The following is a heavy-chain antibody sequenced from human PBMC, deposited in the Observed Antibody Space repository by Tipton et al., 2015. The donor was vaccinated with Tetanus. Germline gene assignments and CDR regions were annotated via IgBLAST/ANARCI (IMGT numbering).Heavy chain of an antibody. J-gene: IGHJ3*02. V-gene: IGHV4-30-4*01. D-gene: IGHD4-11*01. CDR2: IHHSGLA. CDR1: GDSIRRSY. Sequence: TLSLTCNVSGDSIRRSYWSWIRHPPGKGLEWIAFIHHSGLAFSKPSLKSRVSISIDTSQNQFSLRLTSVTAADTAVYFCARNVYTVTNDAFDIWGHGTLVNVSS. CDR3: ARNVYTVTNDAFDI.